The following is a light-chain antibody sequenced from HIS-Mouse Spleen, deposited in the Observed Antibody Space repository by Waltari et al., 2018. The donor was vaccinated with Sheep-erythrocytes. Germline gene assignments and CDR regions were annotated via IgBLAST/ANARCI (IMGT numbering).Light chain of an antibody. V-gene: IGLV2-23*01. CDR3: CSYAGSSTLV. CDR2: EGS. CDR1: SSGVGSYNL. Sequence: QSALTQPASVSGSPGQSLTIPCPGTSSGVGSYNLVSWYQQPPGQATKFMIDEGSKRPSGVPNRFSGSKSGNTASLTISGLQAEDEADYYCCSYAGSSTLVFGGGTKLTVL. J-gene: IGLJ3*02.